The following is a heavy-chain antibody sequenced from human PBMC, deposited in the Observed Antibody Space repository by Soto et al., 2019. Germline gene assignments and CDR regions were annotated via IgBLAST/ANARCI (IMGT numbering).Heavy chain of an antibody. Sequence: QVQLVESGGGVVQPGRSLRLSCEVSGFTFSSFALHWVRQAPGKGLEWVAIISYDGSTKYYADFVKGRFTISRDNSKNTLYLQISSLTAEDTAVDYFARGYSGRRDGFYIWGQGTMVTVSS. J-gene: IGHJ3*02. CDR2: ISYDGSTK. CDR1: GFTFSSFA. D-gene: IGHD1-26*01. V-gene: IGHV3-30-3*01. CDR3: ARGYSGRRDGFYI.